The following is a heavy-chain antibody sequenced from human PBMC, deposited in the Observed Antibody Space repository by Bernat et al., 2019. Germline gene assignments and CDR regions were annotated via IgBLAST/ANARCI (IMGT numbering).Heavy chain of an antibody. V-gene: IGHV1-8*01. CDR1: GYPFTNYD. CDR3: ARGQCSTTSCYPKDAFDI. D-gene: IGHD2-2*01. Sequence: QVQLVQSGAEVKKPGASVKVSCQASGYPFTNYDINWLRQATGQGLEWMGWMNPNSGNTGYAQKFQGRVTMSKNTTISTDYMELSSLRSEETAVYYCARGQCSTTSCYPKDAFDIWGKGTMVTVSA. J-gene: IGHJ3*02. CDR2: MNPNSGNT.